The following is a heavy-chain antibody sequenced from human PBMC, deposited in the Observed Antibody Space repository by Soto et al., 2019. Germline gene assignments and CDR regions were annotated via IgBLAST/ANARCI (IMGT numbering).Heavy chain of an antibody. CDR1: GFSLTTSGVG. J-gene: IGHJ4*02. CDR3: AHRVLRAVFGLVTTTAIYFDF. V-gene: IGHV2-5*02. CDR2: IYWDDDK. Sequence: QITLNESGPTVVKPTETLTLTCTFSGFSLTTSGVGVGWVRQSPGKAPEWLAFIYWDDDKRYRTSLKSRPTITKHTSKNQVVLTMANVDPADTATYYCAHRVLRAVFGLVTTTAIYFDFWGQGTPVVVSS. D-gene: IGHD3-3*01.